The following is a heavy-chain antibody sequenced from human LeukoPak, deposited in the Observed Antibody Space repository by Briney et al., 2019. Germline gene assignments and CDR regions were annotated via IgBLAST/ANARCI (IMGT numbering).Heavy chain of an antibody. Sequence: GGSLRLSCAASGFTFSRSAMTWVRQTPGKGLDWVSSISSTGNTYYADSVKGRFTTSRDNSKNMLYLQMNSVKAEDTALYYCVKGRISEDGLDLWGQGTLVTVSS. CDR1: GFTFSRSA. CDR3: VKGRISEDGLDL. D-gene: IGHD6-13*01. J-gene: IGHJ4*02. CDR2: ISSTGNT. V-gene: IGHV3-23*01.